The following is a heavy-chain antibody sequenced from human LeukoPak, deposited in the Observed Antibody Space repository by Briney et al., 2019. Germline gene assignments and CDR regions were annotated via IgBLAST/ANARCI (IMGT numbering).Heavy chain of an antibody. CDR3: AKGPGYSYYSGMDV. CDR1: GFTFSSYS. V-gene: IGHV3-23*01. D-gene: IGHD5-18*01. J-gene: IGHJ6*02. CDR2: ISGSGGSI. Sequence: GGSLRLSCAASGFTFSSYSMNWVRQAPGKGLEWVSTISGSGGSIDYADSVKGRFTISRDNSKNTLYLQMNSLRAADTAVYYCAKGPGYSYYSGMDVWGQGTTVTVSS.